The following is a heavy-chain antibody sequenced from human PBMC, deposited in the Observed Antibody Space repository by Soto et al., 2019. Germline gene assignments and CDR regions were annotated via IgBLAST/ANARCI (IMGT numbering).Heavy chain of an antibody. CDR2: IYYSGST. V-gene: IGHV4-59*01. CDR1: GGSISSYY. CDR3: ARERYQLLDGYYYYYMDV. Sequence: PSETLSLTCTVSGGSISSYYWSWIRQPPGKGLEWIGYIYYSGSTNYNPSLKSRVTISVDTSKNQFSLKLSSVTAADTAVYYCARERYQLLDGYYYYYMDVWGKGSTVTVSS. J-gene: IGHJ6*03. D-gene: IGHD2-2*01.